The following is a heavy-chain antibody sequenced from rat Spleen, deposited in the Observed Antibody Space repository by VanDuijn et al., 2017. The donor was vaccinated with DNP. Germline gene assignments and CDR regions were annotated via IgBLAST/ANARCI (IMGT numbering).Heavy chain of an antibody. J-gene: IGHJ2*01. D-gene: IGHD4-4*01. CDR3: TTRTRGLNFDH. CDR2: ISYSGGT. V-gene: IGHV3-1*01. CDR1: XFSXXXHY. Sequence: EVQLQESXXGLVKPXXXLSXXXSVXXFSXXXHYXGWIRKFPGNKMVYIGPISYSGGTHYNPSLKSPISITRDTSKNQFFLQLNSVTTEYTATYYCTTRTRGLNFDHWAQGVMVTVSS.